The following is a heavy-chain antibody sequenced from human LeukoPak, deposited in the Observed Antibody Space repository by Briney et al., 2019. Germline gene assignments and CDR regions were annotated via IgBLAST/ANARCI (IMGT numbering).Heavy chain of an antibody. CDR2: VYCSGST. J-gene: IGHJ6*03. V-gene: IGHV4-59*01. CDR3: ARAFYPGYYSYMAV. Sequence: SETLSLTCTVSGGSISTYYWSWIRQPPGKGLEWIGYVYCSGSTNYNPSLKSRVTISADTSKNQFSLKLSSVTAADTAVYYCARAFYPGYYSYMAVWGKRTTVTVSS. CDR1: GGSISTYY. D-gene: IGHD3-3*02.